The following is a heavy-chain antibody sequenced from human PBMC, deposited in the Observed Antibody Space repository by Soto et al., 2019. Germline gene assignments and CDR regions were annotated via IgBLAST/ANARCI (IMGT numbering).Heavy chain of an antibody. D-gene: IGHD2-15*01. CDR2: ISYDGSNK. V-gene: IGHV3-30*18. J-gene: IGHJ6*02. Sequence: PGGSLRLSCAASGFTFSSYGMHWVRQAPGKGLEWVAVISYDGSNKYYADSVKGRFTISRDNSKNTLYLQMNSLRAEDTAVYYCAKDLTKLPRDYYYYGMDVWGQGTTVTVS. CDR1: GFTFSSYG. CDR3: AKDLTKLPRDYYYYGMDV.